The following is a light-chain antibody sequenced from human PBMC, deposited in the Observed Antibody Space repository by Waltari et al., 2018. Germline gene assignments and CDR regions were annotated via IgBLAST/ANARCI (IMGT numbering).Light chain of an antibody. Sequence: DIQMTQSPSSASAFLGDIVTITGRASQCISNWLAWYQQKQGKAPKLLIYGASDLHSGVPSRFSGSGAGTDFTLTISSLQAEDFATYYCQQVNSFPATFGGGTTVEIK. CDR1: QCISNW. J-gene: IGKJ4*01. CDR3: QQVNSFPAT. V-gene: IGKV1-12*01. CDR2: GAS.